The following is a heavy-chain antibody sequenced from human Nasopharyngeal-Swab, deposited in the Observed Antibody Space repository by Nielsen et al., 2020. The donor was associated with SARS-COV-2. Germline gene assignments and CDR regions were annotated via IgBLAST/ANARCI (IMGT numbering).Heavy chain of an antibody. Sequence: SEPLSLPCTVSGGPISSGSYSWSWIRQPAGKGLEWLGRILTNGSTNYNPSLKSRITISVDTSTNQFSLRLSSVTAADTAVYYCAKKDKLQHLDAFDIWGQGTVVTVSS. CDR2: ILTNGST. J-gene: IGHJ3*02. D-gene: IGHD6-13*01. CDR1: GGPISSGSYS. V-gene: IGHV4-61*02. CDR3: AKKDKLQHLDAFDI.